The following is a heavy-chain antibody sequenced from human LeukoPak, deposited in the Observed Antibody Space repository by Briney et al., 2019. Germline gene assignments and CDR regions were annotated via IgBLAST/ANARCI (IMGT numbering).Heavy chain of an antibody. D-gene: IGHD7-27*01. CDR3: ARFSPRAMGNYLDF. V-gene: IGHV4-39*07. J-gene: IGHJ4*02. Sequence: SETLSLTCTVSGGSISSSSYYWGWIRQPPGKGLEWIGSIYYSGSTHYNPSLKSRVTISVDTSKNQFSLKLSSVTAADTAVYYCARFSPRAMGNYLDFWGQGTLVTVSS. CDR2: IYYSGST. CDR1: GGSISSSSYY.